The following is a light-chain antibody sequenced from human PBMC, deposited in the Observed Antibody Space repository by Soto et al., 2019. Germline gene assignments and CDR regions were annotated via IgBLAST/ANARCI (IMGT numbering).Light chain of an antibody. CDR2: EAS. J-gene: IGKJ5*01. V-gene: IGKV1-5*03. CDR1: QSISSW. CDR3: QQYNDSFPYT. Sequence: DIQMTQSPSTQYASLGDRVTITCRASQSISSWLAWYQQKPGAAPKLLIYEASTLESGVPSRFSGSRSGTEFILTVSSLQTDDFATYYCQQYNDSFPYTFGQGTRLEIK.